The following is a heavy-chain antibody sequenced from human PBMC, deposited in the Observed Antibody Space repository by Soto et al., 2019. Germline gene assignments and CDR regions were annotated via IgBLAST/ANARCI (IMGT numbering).Heavy chain of an antibody. CDR3: ARGKGWFGDSGYYYYGMDV. CDR1: GYNFTGYW. CDR2: IYPYDSDT. J-gene: IGHJ6*02. Sequence: GESLKISCKGSGYNFTGYWIGWVRQMPGKGLEWMGIIYPYDSDTRYSPSFQGQVTISADKSISSAYLQWSSLKASDTAIYYCARGKGWFGDSGYYYYGMDVWGQGTTVTVSS. V-gene: IGHV5-51*01. D-gene: IGHD3-10*01.